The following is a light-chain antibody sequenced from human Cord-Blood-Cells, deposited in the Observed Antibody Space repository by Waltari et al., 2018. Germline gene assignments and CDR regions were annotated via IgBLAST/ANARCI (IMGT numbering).Light chain of an antibody. Sequence: NFMLTQPHSVSESPGKTVTISCTRSSGSIASNYEQWYQQRPGSSPTTVIYEDNQIPSGVPDRFSGSIDSASNSASLTSSGLKTEDEAGYYCQSYDSSNQGVFGGGTKLTVL. V-gene: IGLV6-57*01. CDR2: EDN. CDR3: QSYDSSNQGV. CDR1: SGSIASNY. J-gene: IGLJ2*01.